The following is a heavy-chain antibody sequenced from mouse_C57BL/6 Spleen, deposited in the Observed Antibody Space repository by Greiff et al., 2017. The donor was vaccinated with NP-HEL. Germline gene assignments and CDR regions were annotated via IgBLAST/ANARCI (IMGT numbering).Heavy chain of an antibody. CDR2: IDPSDSYT. CDR3: AAIYYDFLYYFDD. Sequence: QVQLQQPGAELVMPGASVKLSCKASGYTFTSYWMHWVKQRPGQGLAWIGEIDPSDSYTNSNQKFKGKSTLTVDKSSSTAYMQLSSLTSEDSAVYFCAAIYYDFLYYFDDWGQGTTLTVSS. J-gene: IGHJ2*01. CDR1: GYTFTSYW. V-gene: IGHV1-69*01. D-gene: IGHD2-4*01.